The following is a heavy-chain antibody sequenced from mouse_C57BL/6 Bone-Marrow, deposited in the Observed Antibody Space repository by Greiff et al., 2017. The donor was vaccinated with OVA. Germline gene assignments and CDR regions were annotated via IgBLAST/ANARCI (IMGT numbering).Heavy chain of an antibody. V-gene: IGHV1-82*01. CDR1: GYAFSSSW. Sequence: VQVVASGPELVKPGASVKISCKASGYAFSSSWMNWVKQRPGKGLEWIGRLYPGDGDTNYTGKFTGKATLTADKSSSTAYMQLSSLTSEDSAVYCCARGRNVYYVDYWGQGTTLTVSS. CDR2: LYPGDGDT. J-gene: IGHJ2*01. CDR3: ARGRNVYYVDY.